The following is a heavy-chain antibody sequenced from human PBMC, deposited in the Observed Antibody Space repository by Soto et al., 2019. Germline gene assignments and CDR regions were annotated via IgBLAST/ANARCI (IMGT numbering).Heavy chain of an antibody. CDR1: GGSISSGDYY. CDR3: ARALKEYYYDSSPYYYFDY. D-gene: IGHD3-22*01. CDR2: IDYSGSA. V-gene: IGHV4-30-4*01. Sequence: QVQLQESGPGLVKPSQTLSLTCTVSGGSISSGDYYWNWIRQPPGQDLEWIGYIDYSGSAYYNPSLKSRVTMSVGTSMNQFYLKLNSVSAADTAVYYCARALKEYYYDSSPYYYFDYWGQGTLVTVSS. J-gene: IGHJ4*02.